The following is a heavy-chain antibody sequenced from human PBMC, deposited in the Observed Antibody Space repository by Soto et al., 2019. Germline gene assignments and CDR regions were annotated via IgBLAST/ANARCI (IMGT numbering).Heavy chain of an antibody. D-gene: IGHD6-25*01. J-gene: IGHJ6*02. Sequence: QVQLQESGSGLVESSGTLSLTCAVSGGSIISNNLWSWARQFPGKGREWIGEIHHSGSTNYNPSLKSRVAISLDKTKNQFSLMVTSVTAADTAVYYCTRDESSVTNYARGMDVWGQGTTVTVSS. CDR1: GGSIISNNL. CDR3: TRDESSVTNYARGMDV. CDR2: IHHSGST. V-gene: IGHV4-4*02.